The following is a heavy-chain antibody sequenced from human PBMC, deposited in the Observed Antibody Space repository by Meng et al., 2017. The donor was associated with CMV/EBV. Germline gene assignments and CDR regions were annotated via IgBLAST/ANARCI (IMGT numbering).Heavy chain of an antibody. Sequence: GGSLRLSCAASGFTFSDYYMSWIRQAPGKGLEWVSYISSSGSTIYYADSVKGRFTISRDNAKNSLYLQMNSLRAEDTAVYYCARDRSQYCGGDCYYPYYYGMDVWSQGTTVTVSS. D-gene: IGHD2-21*01. J-gene: IGHJ6*02. V-gene: IGHV3-11*01. CDR3: ARDRSQYCGGDCYYPYYYGMDV. CDR1: GFTFSDYY. CDR2: ISSSGSTI.